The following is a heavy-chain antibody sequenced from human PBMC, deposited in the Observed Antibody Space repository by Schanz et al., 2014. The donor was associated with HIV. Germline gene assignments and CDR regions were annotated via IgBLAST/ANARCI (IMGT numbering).Heavy chain of an antibody. D-gene: IGHD6-6*01. CDR1: GYTFSSYD. Sequence: QVQLVQSGAEVKNPGASVKVSCKASGYTFSSYDINWVRQATGQGLEWMGWMNPNSGHTGYAQKFQGRVDMTRTTSISTAYMELRGLTSEDTAVYICARARAKIEGRPVGNWFDPWGQGTLVTVSS. CDR3: ARARAKIEGRPVGNWFDP. J-gene: IGHJ5*02. CDR2: MNPNSGHT. V-gene: IGHV1-8*01.